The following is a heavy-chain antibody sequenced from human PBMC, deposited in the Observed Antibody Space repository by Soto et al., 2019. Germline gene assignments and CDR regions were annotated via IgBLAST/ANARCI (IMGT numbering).Heavy chain of an antibody. D-gene: IGHD2-15*01. V-gene: IGHV3-48*03. Sequence: GSLRLSCAASGFTFSSYEMNWVRQAPGKGLEWVSYISSSGSTIYYADSVKGRFTISRDNAKNSLCLQMNSLRAEDTAVYYCARDSTPDIVVVVAASYYYGMDVWGQGTTVTVSS. CDR3: ARDSTPDIVVVVAASYYYGMDV. CDR1: GFTFSSYE. J-gene: IGHJ6*02. CDR2: ISSSGSTI.